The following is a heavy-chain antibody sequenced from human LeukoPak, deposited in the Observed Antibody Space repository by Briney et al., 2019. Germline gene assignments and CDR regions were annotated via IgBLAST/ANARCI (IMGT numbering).Heavy chain of an antibody. V-gene: IGHV4-38-2*02. CDR2: IYHTGET. D-gene: IGHD3-10*01. CDR1: GYSISSGYY. Sequence: SETLSLTCTVAGYSISSGYYWGWLRQSPGKGLEWIASIYHTGETHYHPSLKSRVSISVDTSNNQFSLRSTSATAADTATYYCARGRFAELLFDIWGQGTLVTVSS. J-gene: IGHJ4*02. CDR3: ARGRFAELLFDI.